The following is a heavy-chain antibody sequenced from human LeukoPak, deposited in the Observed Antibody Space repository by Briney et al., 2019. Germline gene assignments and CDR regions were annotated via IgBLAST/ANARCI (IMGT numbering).Heavy chain of an antibody. CDR3: ARDLITIFGVVDY. D-gene: IGHD3-3*01. V-gene: IGHV3-48*04. CDR2: ISSSGSTI. Sequence: GGSLRLSCAASGFSFNSDWMDWVRQAPGKGLEWVSYISSSGSTIYYADSVKGRFTISRDNAKNSLYLQMNSLRAEDTAVYYCARDLITIFGVVDYWGQGTLVTVSS. J-gene: IGHJ4*02. CDR1: GFSFNSDW.